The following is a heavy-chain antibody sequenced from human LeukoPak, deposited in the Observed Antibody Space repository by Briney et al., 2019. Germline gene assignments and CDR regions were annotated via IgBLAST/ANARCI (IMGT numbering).Heavy chain of an antibody. CDR1: GFTFSSYW. J-gene: IGHJ3*02. Sequence: PGGSLRLSCAASGFTFSSYWMSWVRQAPGKGLEWVANIKQDGSETYYVDSVKGRFTISRDNAKNSLYLQMNSLRAEDTAVYYCVRVPPYCSGGSCYSYAFDIWGQGTMVTVSS. V-gene: IGHV3-7*01. D-gene: IGHD2-15*01. CDR2: IKQDGSET. CDR3: VRVPPYCSGGSCYSYAFDI.